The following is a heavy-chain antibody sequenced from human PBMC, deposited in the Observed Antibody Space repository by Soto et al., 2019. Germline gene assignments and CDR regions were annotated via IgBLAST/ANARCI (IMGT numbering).Heavy chain of an antibody. J-gene: IGHJ5*02. D-gene: IGHD3-22*01. CDR2: IYYSGST. CDR3: ARVGDTYYYDSSGSWYDP. Sequence: SETLSLTCTVSGCSISSYYWSWIRQPPGKGLEWIGYIYYSGSTNYNPSLKSRVTISVDTSKNQFSLKLSSVTAADTAVYYCARVGDTYYYDSSGSWYDPWGQGTLVTVSS. V-gene: IGHV4-59*01. CDR1: GCSISSYY.